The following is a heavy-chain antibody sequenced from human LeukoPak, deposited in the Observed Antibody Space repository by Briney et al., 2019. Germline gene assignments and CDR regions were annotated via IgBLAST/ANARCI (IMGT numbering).Heavy chain of an antibody. CDR3: ARDERRCSGGSCYTNYFDY. CDR1: GGSISSGDYY. D-gene: IGHD2-15*01. V-gene: IGHV4-30-4*01. J-gene: IGHJ4*02. Sequence: SGTLSLTCTVSGGSISSGDYYWSWIRQPPGKGLEWIGYIYYSGSTYYNPSLKSRVTISVDTSKNQFSLKLSSVTAADTAVYYCARDERRCSGGSCYTNYFDYWGQGTLVTVSS. CDR2: IYYSGST.